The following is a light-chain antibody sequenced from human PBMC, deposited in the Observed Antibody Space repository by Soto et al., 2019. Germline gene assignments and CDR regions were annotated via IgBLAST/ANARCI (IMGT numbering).Light chain of an antibody. J-gene: IGKJ2*01. CDR3: QQYFSYPYT. V-gene: IGKV1-8*01. CDR1: QDISSY. Sequence: AIRMTQSPSSFSASTGDRVTITCRASQDISSYLAWYQQKVGKAPKLLNYAAATLKRGAPSRISGSGSGTDFTLTISRVPSEDFTTYYCQQYFSYPYTFGQGTKLEI. CDR2: AAA.